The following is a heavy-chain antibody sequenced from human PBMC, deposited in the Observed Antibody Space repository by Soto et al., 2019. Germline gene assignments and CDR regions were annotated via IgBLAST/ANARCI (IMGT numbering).Heavy chain of an antibody. CDR2: ISYDGSNK. CDR1: GFTFSSYA. J-gene: IGHJ6*02. V-gene: IGHV3-30-3*01. Sequence: GGSLRLSCAASGFTFSSYAMHWVCQAPGKGLEWVAVISYDGSNKYYADSVKGRFTISRDNSKNTLYLQMNSLRAEDTAVYYCARDPRGYYYYYGMDVWGQGTTVTV. D-gene: IGHD6-6*01. CDR3: ARDPRGYYYYYGMDV.